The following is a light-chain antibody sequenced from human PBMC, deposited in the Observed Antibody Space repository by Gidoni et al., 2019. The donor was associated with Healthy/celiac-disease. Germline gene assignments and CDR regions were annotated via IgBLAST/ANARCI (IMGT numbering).Light chain of an antibody. Sequence: DIVITQSPAPLSVSPGERATRSGRANQSGSSNLAWYQQKPGQAPRLLIYGASTRATGIPARFSGSGSGTEFTLTISSLQSEDFAVYYCQQYNNWPPWTFGQGTKVEIK. CDR3: QQYNNWPPWT. J-gene: IGKJ1*01. CDR2: GAS. V-gene: IGKV3-15*01. CDR1: QSGSSN.